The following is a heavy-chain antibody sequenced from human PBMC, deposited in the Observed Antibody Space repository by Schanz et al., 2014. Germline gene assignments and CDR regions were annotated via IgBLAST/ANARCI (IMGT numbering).Heavy chain of an antibody. J-gene: IGHJ4*02. CDR2: ISHDGNNK. Sequence: QVQLVESGGGVVQPRRSLRLSCAASGFTFGSYPIHWVRQAPGKGLEWVAVISHDGNNKYYGDSVKGRFTISRDNSKNTLFLQMDSLRPEDTAIYYCAKEWSPSFWGQGTLVTVSS. D-gene: IGHD1-26*01. CDR3: AKEWSPSF. V-gene: IGHV3-30*04. CDR1: GFTFGSYP.